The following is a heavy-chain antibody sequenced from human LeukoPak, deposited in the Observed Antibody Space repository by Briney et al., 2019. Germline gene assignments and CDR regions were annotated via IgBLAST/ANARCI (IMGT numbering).Heavy chain of an antibody. D-gene: IGHD3-16*02. J-gene: IGHJ4*02. CDR3: ARDGPSLSYYDYVWGSYRWYFDY. CDR2: ISGSGGST. Sequence: PGGSLRLSCAASGFTFSSYSMNWVRQAPGKGLEWVSAISGSGGSTYYADSVKGRFTISRDNSKNTLYLQMNSLRAEDTAVYYCARDGPSLSYYDYVWGSYRWYFDYWGQGTLVTVSS. CDR1: GFTFSSYS. V-gene: IGHV3-23*01.